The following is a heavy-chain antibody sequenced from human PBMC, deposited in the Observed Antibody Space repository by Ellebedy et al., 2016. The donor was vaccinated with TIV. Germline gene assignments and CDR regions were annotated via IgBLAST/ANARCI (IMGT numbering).Heavy chain of an antibody. D-gene: IGHD4/OR15-4a*01. Sequence: GESLKISCAASGFTFSSYSMSWVRQAPGEGLEWVSYISSSSGTIYYVDSVKGRFTISRDNARNSLYLQMNSLRAEDTSMYYCARDLYGGVDHWGQGSLVTVSA. J-gene: IGHJ4*02. V-gene: IGHV3-48*04. CDR2: ISSSSGTI. CDR3: ARDLYGGVDH. CDR1: GFTFSSYS.